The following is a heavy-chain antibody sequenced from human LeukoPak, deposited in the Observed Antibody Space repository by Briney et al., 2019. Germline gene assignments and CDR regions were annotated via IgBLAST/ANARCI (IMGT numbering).Heavy chain of an antibody. CDR3: ARVKSARGSYYGLDAFDI. V-gene: IGHV1-69*05. CDR2: IIPIFGTA. J-gene: IGHJ3*02. D-gene: IGHD1-26*01. Sequence: SVKVSCKASGGTFSSYAISWVRQAPGQGLEWMGGIIPIFGTANHAQKFQGRVTITTDESTSTAYMELSSLRSEDTAVYYCARVKSARGSYYGLDAFDIWGQGTMVTVSS. CDR1: GGTFSSYA.